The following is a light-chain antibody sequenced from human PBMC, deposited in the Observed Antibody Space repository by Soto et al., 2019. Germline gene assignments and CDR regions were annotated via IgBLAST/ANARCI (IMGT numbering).Light chain of an antibody. J-gene: IGKJ1*01. Sequence: DVQMTQSPSTLSASVGDKITITCRASQSVGRWLAWYQQKPGKAPEVLIYKASTLKYGVPSRFSGSGSGTEFSLTISSMQPDDCATSFCQQYESLSTFGQGTKVEIK. CDR2: KAS. V-gene: IGKV1-5*03. CDR1: QSVGRW. CDR3: QQYESLST.